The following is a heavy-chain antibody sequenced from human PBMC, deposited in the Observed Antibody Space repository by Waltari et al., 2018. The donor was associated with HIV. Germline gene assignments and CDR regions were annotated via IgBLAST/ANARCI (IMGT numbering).Heavy chain of an antibody. CDR1: GITFCSFN. J-gene: IGHJ4*02. CDR3: ARALTNFGGF. CDR2: ISSGSSFI. Sequence: EVQLVESGGGLVKPGGSLRLSCAGAGITFCSFNMNWVRQAPGEGREWVSSISSGSSFIDYADSVKGRFTISRDNAKNSLYLQMKSLRVEDTALYYCARALTNFGGFWGQGTLVTVSS. V-gene: IGHV3-21*01. D-gene: IGHD4-17*01.